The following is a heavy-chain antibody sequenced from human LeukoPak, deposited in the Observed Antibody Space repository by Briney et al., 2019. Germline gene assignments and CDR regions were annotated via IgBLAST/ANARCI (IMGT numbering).Heavy chain of an antibody. D-gene: IGHD2-15*01. Sequence: ASVKVSCKASGYTFTSYAMHWVRQAPGQRLEWMGWINAGNGNTKYSQKFQGRVTITGDTSASTAYMELSSLRSEDTAVYYCAREGQGYCSGGSCLPQAAYGMAVWGQGTTVTVSS. V-gene: IGHV1-3*01. CDR2: INAGNGNT. J-gene: IGHJ6*02. CDR1: GYTFTSYA. CDR3: AREGQGYCSGGSCLPQAAYGMAV.